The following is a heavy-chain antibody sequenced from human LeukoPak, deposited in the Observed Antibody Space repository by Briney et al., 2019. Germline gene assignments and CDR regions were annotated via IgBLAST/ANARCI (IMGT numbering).Heavy chain of an antibody. CDR2: IYPGDSDT. V-gene: IGHV5-51*01. CDR1: GYSFTSYW. J-gene: IGHJ6*02. Sequence: GESLKISCKGSGYSFTSYWIGWVRQMPGKGLEWMGIIYPGDSDTRYSPSFQGQITISADKSISTAYLQWSSLKASDTAVYYCARRGYCSSTSCYGRGYYYGMDVWGQGTTATVSS. CDR3: ARRGYCSSTSCYGRGYYYGMDV. D-gene: IGHD2-2*01.